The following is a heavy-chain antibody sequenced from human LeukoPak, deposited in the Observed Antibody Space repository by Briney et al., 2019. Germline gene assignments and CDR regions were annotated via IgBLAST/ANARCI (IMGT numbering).Heavy chain of an antibody. D-gene: IGHD1-26*01. CDR3: ARHASGSYYDY. CDR2: IYTSGST. J-gene: IGHJ4*02. CDR1: GGSISSYY. V-gene: IGHV4-4*09. Sequence: SETLSLTCTVSGGSISSYYWSWIRQPPGKGLEWIGYIYTSGSTNYNPSLKGRVTISVDTSKNQFSLKLSSVTAADTAVYYCARHASGSYYDYWGQGTLVTVSS.